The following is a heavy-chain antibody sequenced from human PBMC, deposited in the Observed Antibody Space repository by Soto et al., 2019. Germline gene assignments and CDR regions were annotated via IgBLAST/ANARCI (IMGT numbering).Heavy chain of an antibody. D-gene: IGHD3-22*01. Sequence: GGSLRLSCAASGFTLSRHTMNWVRQAPGKGLEWVSFIGSRTSDIYYADSVKGRFTISRDNAKNSLYLDLTRLRAEDTSVYFCVRDYYDTSGYPNTFDMWGQGTMVTVSS. J-gene: IGHJ3*02. CDR2: IGSRTSDI. CDR1: GFTLSRHT. CDR3: VRDYYDTSGYPNTFDM. V-gene: IGHV3-21*01.